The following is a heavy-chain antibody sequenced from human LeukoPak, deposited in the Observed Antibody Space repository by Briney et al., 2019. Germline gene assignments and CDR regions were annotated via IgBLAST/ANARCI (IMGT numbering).Heavy chain of an antibody. Sequence: GGSLRLSCAASGFNFNTYAMNWVRQAPGKGLEWLAVVLFDGSDQFYADSVQGRFTISRDNSQNTLYLQMDSLRVEDTAVYYCARVSKPGWYDYYYMDVWGKGTTVTVSS. V-gene: IGHV3-30*04. CDR1: GFNFNTYA. J-gene: IGHJ6*03. D-gene: IGHD2/OR15-2a*01. CDR2: VLFDGSDQ. CDR3: ARVSKPGWYDYYYMDV.